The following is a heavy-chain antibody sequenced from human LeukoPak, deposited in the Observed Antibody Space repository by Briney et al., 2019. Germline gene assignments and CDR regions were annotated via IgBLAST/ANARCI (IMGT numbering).Heavy chain of an antibody. J-gene: IGHJ4*02. D-gene: IGHD6-19*01. CDR2: FYYSGST. CDR3: ARTAGVAVAGSRQYFDS. V-gene: IGHV4-39*01. Sequence: SETLSLTCIVSGGLISSSSYYWGWIRQPPGKGLEWIGSFYYSGSTYYNPSLKSRVTVSVDTSKNQFSLKVSSVTATDTAVYYCARTAGVAVAGSRQYFDSWGQGTLVTVSS. CDR1: GGLISSSSYY.